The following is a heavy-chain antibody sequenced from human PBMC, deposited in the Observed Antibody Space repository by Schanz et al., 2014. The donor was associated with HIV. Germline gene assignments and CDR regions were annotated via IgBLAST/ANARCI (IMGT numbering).Heavy chain of an antibody. J-gene: IGHJ6*02. CDR3: GRGTRYERDYVGPRSDGMDV. CDR2: INHSGNT. Sequence: QVLLHQWGAGLLKPSETLSLTCAVYGGSFRGFYWNWIRQAPGKGLEWIGEINHSGNTYKKPSLKSRVTMSTDTPKNQFSLNLPSVTAADTAVYFCGRGTRYERDYVGPRSDGMDVWGQGTTVIVSS. V-gene: IGHV4-34*01. D-gene: IGHD4-17*01. CDR1: GGSFRGFY.